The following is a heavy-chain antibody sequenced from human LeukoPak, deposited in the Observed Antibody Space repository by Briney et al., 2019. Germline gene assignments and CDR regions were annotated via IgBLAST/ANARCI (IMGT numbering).Heavy chain of an antibody. CDR3: ARDHGDYADY. CDR2: IYYSGST. D-gene: IGHD4-17*01. J-gene: IGHJ4*02. V-gene: IGHV4-61*01. CDR1: GGPVSSGSYY. Sequence: SETLSLTCTVSGGPVSSGSYYWSWIRQPPGKGLEWIGYIYYSGSTNYNPSLKSRVTISVDTSKNQFSLKLSSVTAADTAVYYCARDHGDYADYWGQGTLVTVSS.